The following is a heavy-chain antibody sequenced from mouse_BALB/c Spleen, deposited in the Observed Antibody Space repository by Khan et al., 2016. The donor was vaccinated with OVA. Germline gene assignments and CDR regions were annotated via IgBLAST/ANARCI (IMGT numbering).Heavy chain of an antibody. J-gene: IGHJ2*01. CDR1: GYSITSDYA. V-gene: IGHV3-2*02. CDR2: IRYSGNT. CDR3: ARGYGGDFDY. Sequence: EVQLVESGPGLVKPSQSLSLTCTVTGYSITSDYAWNWIRQFPGNKLEWMGYIRYSGNTKYNPSLKSRISITRDTSKNQFFLQLNSVTIEDTATYYCARGYGGDFDYWGQGTTLTVSS. D-gene: IGHD1-1*02.